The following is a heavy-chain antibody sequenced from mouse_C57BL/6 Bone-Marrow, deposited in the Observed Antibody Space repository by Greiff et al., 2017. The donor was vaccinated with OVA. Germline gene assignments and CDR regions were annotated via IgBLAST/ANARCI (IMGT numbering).Heavy chain of an antibody. V-gene: IGHV1-20*01. J-gene: IGHJ3*01. CDR3: ARGTTVVGGDWFAY. D-gene: IGHD1-1*01. Sequence: EVQLQQSGPELVKPGDSVKISCKASGYSFTGYFMNWVMQSHGKSLEWIGRINPYNGDTFYNQKFKGQATLTVDKSSSAAHMELRSLTSEDSAVYYCARGTTVVGGDWFAYWGQGTLVTVSA. CDR1: GYSFTGYF. CDR2: INPYNGDT.